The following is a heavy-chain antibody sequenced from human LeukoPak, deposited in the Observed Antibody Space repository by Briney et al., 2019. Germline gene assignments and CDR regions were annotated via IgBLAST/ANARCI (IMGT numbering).Heavy chain of an antibody. D-gene: IGHD2-21*02. CDR3: ARGVVHCGGDCYSSWFDP. V-gene: IGHV1-69*13. J-gene: IGHJ5*02. CDR1: GGTFSSYA. CDR2: IIPIFGTA. Sequence: SVNVSCKASGGTFSSYAISWVRQAPGQGLEWMGVIIPIFGTANYAQKFQGRVTITADESTSTAYMELSSLRSEDTAVYYCARGVVHCGGDCYSSWFDPWGQGTLVTVSS.